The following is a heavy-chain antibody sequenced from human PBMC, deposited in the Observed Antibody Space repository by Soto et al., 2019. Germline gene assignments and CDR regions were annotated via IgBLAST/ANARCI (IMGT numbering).Heavy chain of an antibody. J-gene: IGHJ3*02. CDR3: AREYYYDSSGYASDAFDI. CDR2: INPNSGGT. CDR1: GYTFTGYY. D-gene: IGHD3-22*01. V-gene: IGHV1-2*04. Sequence: ASVKVSCKASGYTFTGYYMHWVRQAPGQGLEWMGWINPNSGGTNYAQKFQGWVTMTRDTSISTAYMELSSLRSEDTAVYYCAREYYYDSSGYASDAFDIRGQGTMVTVSS.